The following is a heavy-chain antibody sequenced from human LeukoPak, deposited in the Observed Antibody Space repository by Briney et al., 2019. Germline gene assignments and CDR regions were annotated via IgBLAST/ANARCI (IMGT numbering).Heavy chain of an antibody. CDR3: ARGGDFWSGYYPISWFDP. CDR1: GGSISSYY. CDR2: IYYSGST. D-gene: IGHD3-3*01. Sequence: SETLSLTCTVAGGSISSYYWSWIRQPPGKGLEWIGYIYYSGSTNYNPSLKSRVTISVDTSKNQFSLKLSSVTAADTPVYYCARGGDFWSGYYPISWFDPWGQGTLVTVSS. V-gene: IGHV4-59*12. J-gene: IGHJ5*02.